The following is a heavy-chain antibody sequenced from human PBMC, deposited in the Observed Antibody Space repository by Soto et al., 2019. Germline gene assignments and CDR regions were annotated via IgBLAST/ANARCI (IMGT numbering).Heavy chain of an antibody. CDR1: GFTFSSYS. V-gene: IGHV3-21*01. J-gene: IGHJ4*02. Sequence: EVQLVESGGGLVKPGGSLRLSCAASGFTFSSYSMNWVRQAPGKGLEWVSSISSSSSYIYYADSVKGRFTISRDNAKNSLYLQMNSLRAEDTAVYYCASQDPFGWKSFDYWGQGTLVTVSS. CDR2: ISSSSSYI. D-gene: IGHD3-16*01. CDR3: ASQDPFGWKSFDY.